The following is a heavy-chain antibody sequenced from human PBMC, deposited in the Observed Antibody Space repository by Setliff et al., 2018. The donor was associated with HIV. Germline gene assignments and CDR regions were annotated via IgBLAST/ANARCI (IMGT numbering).Heavy chain of an antibody. CDR2: IYTSGST. CDR3: ARDSGGYNYGFAVGSFDY. D-gene: IGHD5-18*01. Sequence: PSETLSLTCTVSGVSINSHYWSWIRQPPGKGLEWIGYIYTSGSTNFNPSLKSRITISIDTSKSQFSLKLTSVAAADTAVYYCARDSGGYNYGFAVGSFDYWGQGALVTVSS. J-gene: IGHJ4*02. CDR1: GVSINSHY. V-gene: IGHV4-59*11.